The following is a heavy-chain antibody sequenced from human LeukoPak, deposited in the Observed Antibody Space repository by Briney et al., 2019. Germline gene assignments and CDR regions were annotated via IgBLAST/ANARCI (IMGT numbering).Heavy chain of an antibody. CDR2: INPNSGGT. V-gene: IGHV1-2*02. CDR1: GYTFIRYY. CDR3: SRVGRAFTARSSFFDY. Sequence: ASVTVSCKSSGYTFIRYYMHWVRQAPGQGLEWMGWINPNSGGTNYAQKFQGRVTMTRDTSISTAYMELIRLRYADTAVYYCSRVGRAFTARSSFFDYWGQGTLVTVSS. J-gene: IGHJ4*02. D-gene: IGHD6-6*01.